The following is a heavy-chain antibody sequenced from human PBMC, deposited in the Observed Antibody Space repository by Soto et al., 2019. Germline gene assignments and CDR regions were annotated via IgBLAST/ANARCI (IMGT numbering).Heavy chain of an antibody. CDR2: INSGAGNT. D-gene: IGHD4-17*01. Sequence: GASVKVSCKASGYTFASFYVHWVRQAPGQGLEWMGVINSGAGNTAYAQKFQGGVTMTSDTSTSTLYMEMSSLRSEDTAVYYCARLATVTPPYYFDYWGQGTLVTVSS. V-gene: IGHV1-46*01. CDR3: ARLATVTPPYYFDY. J-gene: IGHJ4*02. CDR1: GYTFASFY.